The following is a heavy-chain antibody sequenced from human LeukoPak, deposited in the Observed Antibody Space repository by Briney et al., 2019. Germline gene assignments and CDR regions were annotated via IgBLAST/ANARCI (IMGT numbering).Heavy chain of an antibody. CDR1: GGSFSGYY. CDR2: INHSGST. CDR3: ASPGIAAAGTRYFDY. Sequence: KPSETLSLTCAVYGGSFSGYYWSWIRQPPGKGLEWIGEINHSGSTNYNPSLKSRVTISVDTSKNQFSLKLSSVTAADTAVHYCASPGIAAAGTRYFDYWGQGTLVTVSS. D-gene: IGHD6-13*01. J-gene: IGHJ4*02. V-gene: IGHV4-34*01.